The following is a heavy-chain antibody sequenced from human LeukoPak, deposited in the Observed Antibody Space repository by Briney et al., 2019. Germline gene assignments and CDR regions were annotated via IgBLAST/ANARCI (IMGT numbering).Heavy chain of an antibody. CDR1: GFTFDDYG. CDR3: ARYMLREYHNWFDP. D-gene: IGHD3-10*01. CDR2: INWNGGST. Sequence: GGSLKLSCAASGFTFDDYGMSWVRQAPGKGLEWVSCINWNGGSTGYADSVKGRFIISRDNAKNSLYLQMNSLRAEDTALYYCARYMLREYHNWFDPWGQGTLVTVSS. J-gene: IGHJ5*02. V-gene: IGHV3-20*04.